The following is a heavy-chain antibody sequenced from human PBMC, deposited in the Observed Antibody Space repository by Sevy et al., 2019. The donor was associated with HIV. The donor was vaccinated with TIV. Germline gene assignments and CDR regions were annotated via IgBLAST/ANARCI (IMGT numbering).Heavy chain of an antibody. V-gene: IGHV4-61*02. CDR3: ARKIDQSVNLDYGDYFDY. D-gene: IGHD3-10*01. Sequence: SETLSLTCTVSGDSSGSGYYYWGWIRQPAGKGLEWIGRIGARGETNYNPSLKSRVTISLDTSKNQIFLRLTSVTAADTAMYYCARKIDQSVNLDYGDYFDYWGQGTLVTVSS. CDR1: GDSSGSGYYY. CDR2: IGARGET. J-gene: IGHJ4*02.